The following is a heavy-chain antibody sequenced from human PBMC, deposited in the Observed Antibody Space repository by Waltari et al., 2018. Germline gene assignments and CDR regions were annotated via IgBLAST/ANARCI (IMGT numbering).Heavy chain of an antibody. CDR1: GGSISTSRYY. D-gene: IGHD1-26*01. J-gene: IGHJ4*02. CDR2: IHYSGST. V-gene: IGHV4-39*01. Sequence: QLQLQESGPGLVKPSETLSLTCSVSGGSISTSRYYWGWIRQPPGKGLEWIGSIHYSGSTYYNPSLKSRVTISVDTSKNQFSLRLTSVTAADTAVYYCARHVGEATTFDYWGQGTLVTVSS. CDR3: ARHVGEATTFDY.